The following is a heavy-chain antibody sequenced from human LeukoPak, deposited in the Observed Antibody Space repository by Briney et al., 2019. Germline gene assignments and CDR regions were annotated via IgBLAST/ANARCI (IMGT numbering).Heavy chain of an antibody. CDR2: IYYSGST. V-gene: IGHV4-39*01. CDR3: ASQATMDYAWGSYRQTDDY. Sequence: WETLSLTCTVSGGSISSSSYYWGWIRQPPGKGLEWIGSIYYSGSTYYNPSLKSRVTISVDTSKNQFSLKLSSVTAAETTVYYCASQATMDYAWGSYRQTDDYRGQGTLVTVSS. J-gene: IGHJ4*02. CDR1: GGSISSSSYY. D-gene: IGHD3-16*02.